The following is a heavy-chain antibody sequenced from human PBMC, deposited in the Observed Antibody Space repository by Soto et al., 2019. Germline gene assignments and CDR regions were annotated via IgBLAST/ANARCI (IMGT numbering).Heavy chain of an antibody. D-gene: IGHD3-10*01. V-gene: IGHV3-33*01. CDR3: ARDGSYGFDFDY. CDR2: IWYDGSNK. CDR1: GFTFSSYG. Sequence: GESLKISCAASGFTFSSYGMHWVRQAPGKGLEWVAVIWYDGSNKYYADSVKGRFTISRDNSKNTLYLQMNSLRAEDTAVYYCARDGSYGFDFDYWGQGTLVTVSS. J-gene: IGHJ4*02.